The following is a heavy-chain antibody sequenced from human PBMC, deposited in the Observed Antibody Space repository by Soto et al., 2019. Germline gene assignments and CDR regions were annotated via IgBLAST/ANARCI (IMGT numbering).Heavy chain of an antibody. V-gene: IGHV1-69*13. CDR1: GGTFSSYA. Sequence: SVELCCKASGGTFSSYAISWVRQAPGKGLEWMGGIIPIFGTANYAQKFQGRVTITADESTSTAYKELSSLRSEDTAVYYCARNWNYGYYGMDVWGQGTTVTVSS. J-gene: IGHJ6*02. D-gene: IGHD1-7*01. CDR2: IIPIFGTA. CDR3: ARNWNYGYYGMDV.